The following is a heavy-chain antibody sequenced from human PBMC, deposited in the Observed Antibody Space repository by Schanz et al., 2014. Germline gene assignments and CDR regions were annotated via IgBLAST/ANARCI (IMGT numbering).Heavy chain of an antibody. CDR1: GLIFSTYT. Sequence: EVQLLESGGGFVQPGGSLRLSCVASGLIFSTYTLNWVRQAPGKGLEWISYISFSGNTIYYADSVKGRFTISRDNAKNSLYLQVNNLSAEDTAVYYCVRGFDFWDRWGQGTLVIVSS. D-gene: IGHD3-3*01. V-gene: IGHV3-48*04. CDR2: ISFSGNTI. CDR3: VRGFDFWDR. J-gene: IGHJ4*02.